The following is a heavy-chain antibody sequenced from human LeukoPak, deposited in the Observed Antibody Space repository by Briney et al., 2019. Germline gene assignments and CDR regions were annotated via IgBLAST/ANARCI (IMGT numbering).Heavy chain of an antibody. J-gene: IGHJ4*02. CDR1: GFPFSSYA. V-gene: IGHV3-23*01. CDR2: ITGSGGST. D-gene: IGHD3-22*01. Sequence: GGSLRLSCAASGFPFSSYAMSWVRQPPGRGLEWFSAITGSGGSTYYTDSVKGRFTISRDNSKNTLYLQMNSLRPEDTAVYYCAKDLLTMIVVVPKEIFDYWGQGTLVTVSS. CDR3: AKDLLTMIVVVPKEIFDY.